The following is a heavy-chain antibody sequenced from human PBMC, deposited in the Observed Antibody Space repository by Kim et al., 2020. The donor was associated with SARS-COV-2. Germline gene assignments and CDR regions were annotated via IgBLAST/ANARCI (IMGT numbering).Heavy chain of an antibody. CDR3: AKGMPVGATWYFDY. CDR1: GFTFRNHA. J-gene: IGHJ4*02. CDR2: ISSSGGDR. D-gene: IGHD1-26*01. Sequence: GGSLRLSCAASGFTFRNHALYWVRQAPGKGLEWVSAISSSGGDRYYADSVKGRFTISRDNSKNTLYLEMNTLTAEDTAVYYCAKGMPVGATWYFDYWGQGTLVTVSS. V-gene: IGHV3-23*01.